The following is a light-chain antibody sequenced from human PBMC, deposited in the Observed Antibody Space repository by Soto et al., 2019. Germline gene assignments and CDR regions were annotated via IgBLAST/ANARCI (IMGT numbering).Light chain of an antibody. CDR2: EVT. Sequence: QSVLTQPASVSGSPGQSITISCTGTSSDVGTYNYVSWYQQHPGKAPKVMIYEVTYRPSGVSNRFSGSKSGNTASLTISGLQAEDEAKYYCSSYTGSSTLYVFGTGTKVTVL. J-gene: IGLJ1*01. CDR3: SSYTGSSTLYV. CDR1: SSDVGTYNY. V-gene: IGLV2-14*01.